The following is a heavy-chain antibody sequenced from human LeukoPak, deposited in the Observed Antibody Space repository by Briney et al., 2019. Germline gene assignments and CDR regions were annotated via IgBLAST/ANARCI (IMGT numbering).Heavy chain of an antibody. J-gene: IGHJ4*02. CDR3: TTDLETYYSDNTFNY. CDR1: GFTFSNAW. V-gene: IGHV3-15*01. Sequence: PGGSLRLSCAASGFTFSNAWMTWVRQAPGKGLEWVGHIKSESDGGTTDYAAPVKGRFSISRNDSKKTVYMQMNSLKSEDTAVYYCTTDLETYYSDNTFNYWGQGALVTVSS. D-gene: IGHD3-22*01. CDR2: IKSESDGGTT.